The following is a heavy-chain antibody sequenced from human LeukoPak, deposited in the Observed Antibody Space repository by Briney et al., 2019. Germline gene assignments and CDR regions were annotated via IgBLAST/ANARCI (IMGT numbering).Heavy chain of an antibody. J-gene: IGHJ4*02. CDR3: AKDDDGDYGFY. D-gene: IGHD4-17*01. CDR2: ISGSGDTT. CDR1: GFTFSSYV. V-gene: IGHV3-23*01. Sequence: GGSLRLSCAASGFTFSSYVMSWVRQAPGQGLEWVSAISGSGDTTYYADSVKGRFIISRDNSKNTLLLQMNSLRAEDTAVYYCAKDDDGDYGFYWGQGTLVTVSS.